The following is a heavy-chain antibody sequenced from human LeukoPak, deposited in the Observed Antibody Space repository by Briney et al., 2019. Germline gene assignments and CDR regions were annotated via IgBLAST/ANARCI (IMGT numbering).Heavy chain of an antibody. Sequence: GGSLRLSCAASGFTFSNYMMHWVRQASGKGLVWVSRIKSDGITITYADSVKGRFTISRDNAKNTLYLQMNSLRAEDTAVYYCLRDLNWSLDQWGQGTLVTVSS. CDR2: IKSDGITI. J-gene: IGHJ4*02. CDR3: LRDLNWSLDQ. CDR1: GFTFSNYM. D-gene: IGHD1-20*01. V-gene: IGHV3-74*01.